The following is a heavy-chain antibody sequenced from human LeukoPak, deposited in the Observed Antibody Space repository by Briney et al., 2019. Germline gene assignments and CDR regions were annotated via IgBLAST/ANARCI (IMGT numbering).Heavy chain of an antibody. CDR1: GASISSYY. Sequence: SETLSLTCTVSGASISSYYWSWIRQPAGKALEWIGRIYVTGSTTYNPSLESRVTMSLDTSKNQFSLKLSSVTAADTAVYYCARGHYDFWSGYQYYYYYYMDVWGKGTTVTVSS. CDR2: IYVTGST. D-gene: IGHD3-3*01. CDR3: ARGHYDFWSGYQYYYYYYMDV. J-gene: IGHJ6*03. V-gene: IGHV4-4*07.